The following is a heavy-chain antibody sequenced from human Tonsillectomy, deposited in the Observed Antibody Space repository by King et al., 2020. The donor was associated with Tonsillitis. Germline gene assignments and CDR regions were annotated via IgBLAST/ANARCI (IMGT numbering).Heavy chain of an antibody. V-gene: IGHV1-69*04. CDR2: IIPILGIA. D-gene: IGHD1/OR15-1a*01. Sequence: QLVQSGAEVKKPGSSVKVSCKASGGTFSSYAISWVRQAPGQGLEWMGRIIPILGIANYAQKFQGRVTITADKSTSTAYMELSSRRSEDTAVYYCAREEQDLRRPPYYYYGMDVWGQGTTVTVSS. CDR1: GGTFSSYA. CDR3: AREEQDLRRPPYYYYGMDV. J-gene: IGHJ6*02.